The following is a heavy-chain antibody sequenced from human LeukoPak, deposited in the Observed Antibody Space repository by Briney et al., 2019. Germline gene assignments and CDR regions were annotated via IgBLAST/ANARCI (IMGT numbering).Heavy chain of an antibody. J-gene: IGHJ6*04. CDR3: AELGITMIGGV. Sequence: GGSLRLSCAVSGFTFSNYWMSWVRQAPGKGLEWVANIKEDGSEKDYVDSVKGRFTISRDNAKNSVYLQMNSLRAEDTAVYYCAELGITMIGGVWGKGTTVTISS. CDR1: GFTFSNYW. V-gene: IGHV3-7*01. CDR2: IKEDGSEK. D-gene: IGHD3-10*02.